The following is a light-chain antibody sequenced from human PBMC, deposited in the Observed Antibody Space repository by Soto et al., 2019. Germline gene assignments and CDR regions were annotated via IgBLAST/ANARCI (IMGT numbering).Light chain of an antibody. Sequence: QAPCTLYMSTGERATLSCRVSQSVSSSYLAWYQQKPGQAPRLLIYDASSRATGIPDRFSGSGSGTDFTLTISSLEPEDFAVYYCQQYGNCPLTFARGTKLAIK. CDR1: QSVSSSY. V-gene: IGKV3-20*01. J-gene: IGKJ4*01. CDR3: QQYGNCPLT. CDR2: DAS.